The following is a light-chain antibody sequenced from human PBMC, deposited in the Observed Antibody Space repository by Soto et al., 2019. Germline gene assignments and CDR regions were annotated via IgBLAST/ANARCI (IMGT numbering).Light chain of an antibody. V-gene: IGKV1-5*03. J-gene: IGKJ1*01. CDR3: QQYNSYPWT. CDR1: QNIYTW. CDR2: KAS. Sequence: GARVTITCRASQNIYTWLAWYQQKPGKAPNLLIYKASSLKSGVPSRFSGSGSGTEFSLTISSLQPDDFATYHCQQYNSYPWTFGQGTKVEIK.